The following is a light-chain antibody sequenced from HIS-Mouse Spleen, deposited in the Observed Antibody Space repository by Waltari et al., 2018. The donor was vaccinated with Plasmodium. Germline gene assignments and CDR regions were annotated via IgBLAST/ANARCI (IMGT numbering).Light chain of an antibody. J-gene: IGLJ2*01. Sequence: QLVLTQSPSASASLGASVKLTCTLSSGHSSYAIARPPQQPEKGPRYLMKLNSDGSHSKGDGIPDRFSGSSSGAERYLTISSLQSEDEADYYCQTWGTGMGVFGGGTKLTVL. CDR2: LNSDGSH. V-gene: IGLV4-69*01. CDR1: SGHSSYA. CDR3: QTWGTGMGV.